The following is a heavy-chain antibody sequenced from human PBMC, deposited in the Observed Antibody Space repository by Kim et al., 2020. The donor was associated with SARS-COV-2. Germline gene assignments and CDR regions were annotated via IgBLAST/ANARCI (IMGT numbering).Heavy chain of an antibody. CDR2: ISSSRSYI. V-gene: IGHV3-21*01. CDR3: ARDNDFWSGYYRGPYYYSGMDV. Sequence: GGSLRLSCAASGFTFSSYSMNWVRQAAGRGGEWVALISSSRSYIFYADSVKGRFTISRDNAKNSLYLQMNSLIAEDTAVYYCARDNDFWSGYYRGPYYYSGMDVWGQGTTVAVTS. J-gene: IGHJ6*02. D-gene: IGHD3-3*01. CDR1: GFTFSSYS.